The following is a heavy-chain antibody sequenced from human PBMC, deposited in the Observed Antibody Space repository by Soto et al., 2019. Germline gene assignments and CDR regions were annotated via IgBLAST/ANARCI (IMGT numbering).Heavy chain of an antibody. CDR1: GGSFSGYY. D-gene: IGHD2-15*01. CDR2: INHSGST. CDR3: ARGGGVVVAAIDAFDI. Sequence: TLSLTCAVYGGSFSGYYWSWIRQPPGKGLEWIGEINHSGSTNYNPSLKSRVTISVDTSKNQFSLKLSSVTAADTAVYYCARGGGVVVAAIDAFDIWGQGTMVTVSS. J-gene: IGHJ3*02. V-gene: IGHV4-34*01.